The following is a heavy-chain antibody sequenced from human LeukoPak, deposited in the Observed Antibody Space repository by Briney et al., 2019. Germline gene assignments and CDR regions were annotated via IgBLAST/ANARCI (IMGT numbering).Heavy chain of an antibody. CDR1: GYTFTSYD. CDR3: ARGRTGTMVRGVIILRWFDP. Sequence: ASVKVSCKASGYTFTSYDINWVRQATGHGLEWMGWMNPNSGNTGYAQKFQGRVTMTRNTSISTAYMELSSLRSEDTAVYYCARGRTGTMVRGVIILRWFDPWGQGTLVTVSS. CDR2: MNPNSGNT. V-gene: IGHV1-8*01. D-gene: IGHD3-10*01. J-gene: IGHJ5*02.